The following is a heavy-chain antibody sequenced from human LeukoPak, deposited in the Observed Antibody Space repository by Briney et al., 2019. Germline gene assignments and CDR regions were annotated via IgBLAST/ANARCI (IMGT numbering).Heavy chain of an antibody. Sequence: PGGSLRLSCAASGFTFSSYAMSWGRQAPGKGLEWVSAISGSGGSTYYADSVKGRFTISRDNSKNTLYLQMNSLRAEDTAVYYRAKGDSNYFYYYYGMDVWGQGTTVTVSS. CDR2: ISGSGGST. J-gene: IGHJ6*02. CDR3: AKGDSNYFYYYYGMDV. CDR1: GFTFSSYA. V-gene: IGHV3-23*01. D-gene: IGHD4-11*01.